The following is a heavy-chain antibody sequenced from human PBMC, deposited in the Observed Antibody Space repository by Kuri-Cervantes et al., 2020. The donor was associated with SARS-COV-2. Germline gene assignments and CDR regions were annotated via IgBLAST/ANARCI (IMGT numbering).Heavy chain of an antibody. J-gene: IGHJ6*02. CDR1: GFSFSSFA. V-gene: IGHV3-23*01. D-gene: IGHD2-8*02. Sequence: GGSLRLSCTASGFSFSSFAMSWVRQGPGKGLEWVAILSGTGAGAYYADSVKGRFTISRDNSKNTLHLQMNSLRAEDTAVYYCVKKIGGSCTATSCNGDGSDAWGQGTTVTVSS. CDR2: LSGTGAGA. CDR3: VKKIGGSCTATSCNGDGSDA.